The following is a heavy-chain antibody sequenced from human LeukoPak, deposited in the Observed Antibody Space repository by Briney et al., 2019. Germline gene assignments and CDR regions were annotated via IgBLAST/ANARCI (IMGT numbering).Heavy chain of an antibody. Sequence: GSLRLSCAVSGFTFSSYWMSWVRQAPGKGLEWVSYISSSGSTIYYADSVEGRFTISRDNAKNSLYLQMNSLRAEDTAVYYCARDNAPLVGATSYYGMDVWGQGTTVTVSS. V-gene: IGHV3-48*04. CDR3: ARDNAPLVGATSYYGMDV. CDR2: ISSSGSTI. J-gene: IGHJ6*02. CDR1: GFTFSSYW. D-gene: IGHD1-26*01.